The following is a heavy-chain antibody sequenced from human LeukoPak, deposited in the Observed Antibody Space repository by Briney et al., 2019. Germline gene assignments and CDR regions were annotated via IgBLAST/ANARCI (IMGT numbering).Heavy chain of an antibody. Sequence: GGSLRLSCAASGFTFSSYAMSWVRQAPGKGLEWVSGISGSGGSTYYGDSVKGRFTISRDNSKNTLYLQMNSLRAEDTAVYYCPKSGVTVTPRYNGLDVWGQGTTVTVSS. CDR3: PKSGVTVTPRYNGLDV. CDR1: GFTFSSYA. CDR2: ISGSGGST. J-gene: IGHJ6*02. D-gene: IGHD4-17*01. V-gene: IGHV3-23*01.